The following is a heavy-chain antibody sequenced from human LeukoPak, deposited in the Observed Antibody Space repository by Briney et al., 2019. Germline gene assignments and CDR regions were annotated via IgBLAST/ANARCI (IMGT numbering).Heavy chain of an antibody. J-gene: IGHJ6*02. CDR3: ATNGEEPNYYYYGMDV. D-gene: IGHD3-10*01. CDR2: IWYDGSNK. CDR1: GFTFSSYG. Sequence: GRSLRLSCAASGFTFSSYGMHWVRQAPGKGLEWVAVIWYDGSNKYYADSVKGRFTISRDNSKNTLYLQMNSLRAEDTAVYYCATNGEEPNYYYYGMDVWGQGTTVTVSS. V-gene: IGHV3-33*01.